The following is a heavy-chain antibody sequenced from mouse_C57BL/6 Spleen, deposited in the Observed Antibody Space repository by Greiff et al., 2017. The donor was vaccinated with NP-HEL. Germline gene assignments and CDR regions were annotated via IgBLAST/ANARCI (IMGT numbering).Heavy chain of an antibody. CDR1: GFTFSDYY. CDR2: INYDGSST. CDR3: ARDASGGYDEEWDFDV. V-gene: IGHV5-16*01. Sequence: EVQRVESEGGLVQPGSSMKLSCTASGFTFSDYYMAWVRQVPEKGLEWVANINYDGSSTYYLDSLKSRFIISRDNAKNILYLQMSSLKSEDTATYYCARDASGGYDEEWDFDVWGTGTTVTVSS. D-gene: IGHD2-2*01. J-gene: IGHJ1*03.